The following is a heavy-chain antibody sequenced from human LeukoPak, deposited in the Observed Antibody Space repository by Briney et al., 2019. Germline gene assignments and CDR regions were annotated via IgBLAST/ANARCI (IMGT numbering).Heavy chain of an antibody. J-gene: IGHJ4*02. Sequence: PGGSLRLSCAASGFTFSNAWMSWVRQAPGKGLEWVGRIKSKTDGGTTDYAAPVKGRFTISRDDSKNTLYLQMNSLKTEDTAVYYCSTSKIAVAGLVDYWGQGTLVTVSS. CDR3: STSKIAVAGLVDY. D-gene: IGHD6-19*01. CDR2: IKSKTDGGTT. CDR1: GFTFSNAW. V-gene: IGHV3-15*01.